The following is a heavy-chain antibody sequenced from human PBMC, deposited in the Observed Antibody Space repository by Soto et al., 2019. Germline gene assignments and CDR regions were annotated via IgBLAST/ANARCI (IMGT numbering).Heavy chain of an antibody. J-gene: IGHJ6*02. CDR3: ARGAVVAATHYYYYGMDV. V-gene: IGHV1-69*13. CDR1: GGTFSSYA. D-gene: IGHD2-15*01. Sequence: SVKVSCKASGGTFSSYAISWVRQAPGQGLEWMGGIIPIFGTANYAQKFQGRVTITADESTSTAYMELSSLRSKDTAVYYCARGAVVAATHYYYYGMDVWGQGTTVTVSS. CDR2: IIPIFGTA.